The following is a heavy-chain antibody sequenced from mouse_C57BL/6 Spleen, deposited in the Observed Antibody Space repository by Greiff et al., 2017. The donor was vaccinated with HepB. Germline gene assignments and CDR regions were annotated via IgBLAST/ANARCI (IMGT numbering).Heavy chain of an antibody. D-gene: IGHD3-2*02. V-gene: IGHV5-9*01. CDR2: ISGGGGNT. CDR1: GFTFSSYT. J-gene: IGHJ3*01. CDR3: ARHGIQLRLRGYWFAY. Sequence: EVQGVESGGGLVKPGGSLKLSCAASGFTFSSYTMSWVRQTPEKRLEWVATISGGGGNTYYPDSVKGRFTISRDNAKNTLYLQMSSLRSEDTALYYCARHGIQLRLRGYWFAYWGQGTLVTVSA.